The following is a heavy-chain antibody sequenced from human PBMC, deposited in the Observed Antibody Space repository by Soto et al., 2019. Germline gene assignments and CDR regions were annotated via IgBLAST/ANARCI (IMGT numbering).Heavy chain of an antibody. CDR3: ARKNYRRGVYY. CDR1: GGSISSSSYY. CDR2: IYYSGST. J-gene: IGHJ4*02. D-gene: IGHD2-8*01. V-gene: IGHV4-39*01. Sequence: PSETLSLTCTVSGGSISSSSYYWGWIRQPPGKGLEWIGSIYYSGSTYYNPSLKSRVTISVDTSKNQFSLKLSSVTAADTAVYYCARKNYRRGVYYWGQGTLVTVSS.